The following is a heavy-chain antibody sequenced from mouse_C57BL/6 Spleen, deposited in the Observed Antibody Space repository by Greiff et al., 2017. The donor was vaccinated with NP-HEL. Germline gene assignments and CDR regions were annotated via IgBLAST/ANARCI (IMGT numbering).Heavy chain of an antibody. CDR3: ASSPDLSGSTLDY. J-gene: IGHJ2*01. D-gene: IGHD1-1*01. CDR2: IHTSGGST. CDR1: GYTFTSYG. Sequence: QVQLQQPGAELVKPGASVKLSCKASGYTFTSYGMHWVNQGPGQGLEWIGMIHTSGGSTNYNEKFKSKATLTVDKSSSTAYMQLSILTAEDSAVYYCASSPDLSGSTLDYWGQGTTLTVSS. V-gene: IGHV1-64*01.